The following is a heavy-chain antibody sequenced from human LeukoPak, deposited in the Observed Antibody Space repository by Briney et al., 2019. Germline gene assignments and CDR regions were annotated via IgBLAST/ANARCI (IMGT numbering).Heavy chain of an antibody. V-gene: IGHV3-21*01. D-gene: IGHD6-6*01. CDR1: GFTFSKVW. CDR2: ITGSSSYI. J-gene: IGHJ4*02. Sequence: PGGSLRLSCAASGFTFSKVWMNWVRQAPGKGLEWVSFITGSSSYIYYTDSVKGRFTISRDNAKNSLFLQMNSLRDEDTAVYYCASGFSSSPYFDYWGQGTLVTVSS. CDR3: ASGFSSSPYFDY.